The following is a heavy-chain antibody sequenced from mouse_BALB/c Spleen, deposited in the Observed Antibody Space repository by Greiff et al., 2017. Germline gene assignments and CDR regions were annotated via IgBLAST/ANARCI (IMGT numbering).Heavy chain of an antibody. J-gene: IGHJ3*01. V-gene: IGHV5-12-1*01. D-gene: IGHD2-2*01. CDR1: GFAFSSYD. Sequence: EVMLVESGGGLVKPGGSLKPSCAASGFAFSSYDMSWVRQTPEKRLEWVAYISSGGGSTYYPDTVKGRFTISRDNAKNTLYLQMSSLKSEDTAMYYCARVWLRRFAYWGQGTLVTVSA. CDR2: ISSGGGST. CDR3: ARVWLRRFAY.